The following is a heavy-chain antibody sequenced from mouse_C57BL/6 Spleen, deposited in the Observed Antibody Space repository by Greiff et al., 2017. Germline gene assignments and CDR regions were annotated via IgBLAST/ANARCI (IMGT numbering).Heavy chain of an antibody. CDR1: GYAFTNYL. Sequence: QVQLKQSGAELVRPGTSVKVSCKASGYAFTNYLIEWVKQRPGQGLEWIGVINPGSGGTNYNEKFKGKATLTADKSSSTAYMQLRSLTSEDSAVYFCARTENDYDGFAYWGQGTLVTVSA. J-gene: IGHJ3*01. V-gene: IGHV1-54*01. CDR2: INPGSGGT. D-gene: IGHD2-4*01. CDR3: ARTENDYDGFAY.